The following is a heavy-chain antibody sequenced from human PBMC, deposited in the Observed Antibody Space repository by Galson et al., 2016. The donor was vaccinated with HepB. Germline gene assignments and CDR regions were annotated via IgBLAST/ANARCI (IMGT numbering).Heavy chain of an antibody. CDR3: AREVDQYANWFDP. J-gene: IGHJ5*02. D-gene: IGHD2-8*01. CDR1: GFTFSSYG. CDR2: IWYDGSNK. Sequence: LRLSCAASGFTFSSYGIHWVRQAPGKGLEWVAVIWYDGSNKYYADSVKGRFTISRDNSKNTLYLQMNSLRAEDTAVYYCAREVDQYANWFDPWGQGTLVTVSS. V-gene: IGHV3-33*01.